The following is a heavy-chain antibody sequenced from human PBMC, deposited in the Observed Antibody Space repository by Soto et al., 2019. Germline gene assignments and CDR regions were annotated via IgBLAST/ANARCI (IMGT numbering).Heavy chain of an antibody. D-gene: IGHD3-3*01. CDR1: GFTFSNAW. V-gene: IGHV3-15*01. CDR3: TTDSLALGYDFWSGPYGMDV. J-gene: IGHJ6*02. CDR2: IKSKTDGGTT. Sequence: AGGSLRLSCAASGFTFSNAWMSWVRQAPGKGLEWVGRIKSKTDGGTTDYAAPVKGRFTISRDDSKNTLYLQMNSLKTEDTAVYYCTTDSLALGYDFWSGPYGMDVWGQGTTVTVSS.